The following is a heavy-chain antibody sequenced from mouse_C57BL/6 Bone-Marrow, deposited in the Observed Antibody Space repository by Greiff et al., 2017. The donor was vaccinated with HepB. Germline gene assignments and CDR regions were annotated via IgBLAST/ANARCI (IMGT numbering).Heavy chain of an antibody. Sequence: EVKVVESGGGLVQPGGSLKLSCAASGFTFSDYYMYWVRQTPEKRLEWVAYISNGGGSTYYPDTVKGRFTISRDNAKNTLYLQMSRLKSEDTAMYYCARQTLLPLYAMDYWGQGTSVTVSS. CDR1: GFTFSDYY. CDR2: ISNGGGST. V-gene: IGHV5-12*01. J-gene: IGHJ4*01. CDR3: ARQTLLPLYAMDY. D-gene: IGHD1-1*01.